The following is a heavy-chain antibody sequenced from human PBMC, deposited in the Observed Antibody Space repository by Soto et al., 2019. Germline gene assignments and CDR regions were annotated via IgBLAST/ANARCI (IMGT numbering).Heavy chain of an antibody. CDR3: ASHLVMAGTRGFDQ. J-gene: IGHJ4*02. D-gene: IGHD6-19*01. CDR1: SGSVFSSNW. V-gene: IGHV4-4*02. Sequence: QVQLQESGPGLVKPSGTLSLTCAVSSGSVFSSNWWSWVRLPPGKGLEWIGETRNSGGANYNPSLKSRVTITLDRSRNHIFLELSSVTAADTAVYYCASHLVMAGTRGFDQWGLGTLVTVSS. CDR2: TRNSGGA.